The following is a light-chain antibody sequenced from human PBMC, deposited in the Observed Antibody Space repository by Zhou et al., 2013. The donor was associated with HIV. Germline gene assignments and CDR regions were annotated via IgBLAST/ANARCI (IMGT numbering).Light chain of an antibody. Sequence: DIQMTQSPSSLSASLGDRVTITCRASQSISSYLNWYQQKPGKAPGLLIYAASSVQSGVPSRFSGSGSGTDFALTISSLQPEDFATYYCQQSYSTPGTFGQGTKVEI. CDR1: QSISSY. V-gene: IGKV1-39*01. CDR3: QQSYSTPGT. J-gene: IGKJ1*01. CDR2: AAS.